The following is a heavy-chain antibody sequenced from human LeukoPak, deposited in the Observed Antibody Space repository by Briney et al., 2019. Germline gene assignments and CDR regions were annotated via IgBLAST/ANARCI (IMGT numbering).Heavy chain of an antibody. CDR3: ARDYRFPDTAMVDYYCYGTDV. Sequence: SETLSLTCTVSGGSISSYYWSWIRQPAGKGLEWIGRIYTSGSTNYNPSLKSRVTMSVDTSKNQFSLKLSSVTAGDTAVYYCARDYRFPDTAMVDYYCYGTDVWGQGTTVTVSS. V-gene: IGHV4-4*07. CDR2: IYTSGST. D-gene: IGHD5-18*01. CDR1: GGSISSYY. J-gene: IGHJ6*02.